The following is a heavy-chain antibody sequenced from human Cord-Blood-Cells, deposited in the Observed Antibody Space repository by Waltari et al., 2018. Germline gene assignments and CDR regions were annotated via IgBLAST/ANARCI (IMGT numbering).Heavy chain of an antibody. V-gene: IGHV1-69*06. D-gene: IGHD4-17*01. CDR1: GGTFSSYA. CDR3: TTPTVTMDYYGMDV. CDR2: IIPIFGTA. J-gene: IGHJ6*02. Sequence: QVQLVQSGAEVKKPGSSVKVSSKASGGTFSSYAISWVRQAPGQGLEWMGGIIPIFGTANYAQKFQGRVTITADKSTSTAYMELSSLRSEDTAVYYCTTPTVTMDYYGMDVWGQGTTVTVSS.